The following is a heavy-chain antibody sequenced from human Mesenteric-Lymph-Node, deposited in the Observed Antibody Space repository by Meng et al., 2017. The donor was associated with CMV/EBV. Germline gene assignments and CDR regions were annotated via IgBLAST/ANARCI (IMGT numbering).Heavy chain of an antibody. Sequence: GESLKISCAASGFAFNSFAMHWVRQAPGKALEWVALISYDGNNEYYADSVKGRFTISRDNSKSTVNLQMNSLRAEDTAVYYCARDQWMSYQNSYVMDVWGQGTTVTVSS. CDR1: GFAFNSFA. CDR2: ISYDGNNE. CDR3: ARDQWMSYQNSYVMDV. D-gene: IGHD2-2*01. V-gene: IGHV3-30-3*01. J-gene: IGHJ6*02.